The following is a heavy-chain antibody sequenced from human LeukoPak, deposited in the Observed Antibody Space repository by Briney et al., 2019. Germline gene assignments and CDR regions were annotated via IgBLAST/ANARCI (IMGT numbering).Heavy chain of an antibody. CDR1: GGSISSYY. Sequence: TSETLSLTCTVSGGSISSYYWSWIRQPPGKGLEWIGYIYYSGSTYYNPSLKSRVTISVDTSKNQFSLKLSSVTAADTAVYYCARAKRIVGATPIDYWGQGTLVTVSS. D-gene: IGHD1-26*01. J-gene: IGHJ4*02. CDR2: IYYSGST. CDR3: ARAKRIVGATPIDY. V-gene: IGHV4-59*12.